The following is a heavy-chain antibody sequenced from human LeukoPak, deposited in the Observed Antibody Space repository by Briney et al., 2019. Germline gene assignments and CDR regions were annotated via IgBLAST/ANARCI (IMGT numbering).Heavy chain of an antibody. CDR3: VRTEVSSGSEDY. J-gene: IGHJ4*02. CDR1: GGSISSYY. CDR2: IYTSGST. Sequence: SETLSLTCTVSGGSISSYYWNWIRQPAGKGLEWIGRIYTSGSTNYNPSLKSRVTMSVDTSKNQFSLKLSSVTAADTAVYYCVRTEVSSGSEDYWGQGTLVTVSS. V-gene: IGHV4-4*07. D-gene: IGHD6-19*01.